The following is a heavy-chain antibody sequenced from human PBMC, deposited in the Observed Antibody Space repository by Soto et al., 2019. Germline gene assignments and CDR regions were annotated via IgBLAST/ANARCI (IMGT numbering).Heavy chain of an antibody. Sequence: QVQLVQSGAEVKKPGSSVKVSCKASGGTFSSYAISWVRQAPGQGLEWMGGIIPIFGTANYAQKFQGRVTITADESTSTAYMEQSSLRSEDTAVYYCASGYYDYVWGSYRYGMDVWGQGTTVTVSS. J-gene: IGHJ6*02. CDR3: ASGYYDYVWGSYRYGMDV. CDR2: IIPIFGTA. V-gene: IGHV1-69*12. CDR1: GGTFSSYA. D-gene: IGHD3-16*02.